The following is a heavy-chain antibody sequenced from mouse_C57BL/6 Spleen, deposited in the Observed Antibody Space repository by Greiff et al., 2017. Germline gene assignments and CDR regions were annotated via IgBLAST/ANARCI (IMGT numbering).Heavy chain of an antibody. CDR2: IDPSDSYT. CDR1: GYTFTSYW. CDR3: AGSERYFDY. V-gene: IGHV1-59*01. Sequence: QVHVKQPGAELVRPGTSVKLSCKASGYTFTSYWMHWVKQRPGQGLEWIGVIDPSDSYTNYNQKFKGKATLTVDTSSSTAYMQLSSLTSEDSAVYYCAGSERYFDYWGQGTTLTVSS. J-gene: IGHJ2*01.